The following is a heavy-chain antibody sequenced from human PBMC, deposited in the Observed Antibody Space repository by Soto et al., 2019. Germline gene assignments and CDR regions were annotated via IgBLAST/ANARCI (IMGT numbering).Heavy chain of an antibody. Sequence: ASVKVSCKASGYPFSDNQIHWLRRAPGQGLEWMGRINPKSDDTNYAQKFQGRVTMTRDTSIDTAYLELTGLTSDDTSIYYCARKHSLDYIRWGLDPWGQGTLVPVSS. CDR3: ARKHSLDYIRWGLDP. J-gene: IGHJ5*02. CDR1: GYPFSDNQ. D-gene: IGHD4-4*01. CDR2: INPKSDDT. V-gene: IGHV1-2*02.